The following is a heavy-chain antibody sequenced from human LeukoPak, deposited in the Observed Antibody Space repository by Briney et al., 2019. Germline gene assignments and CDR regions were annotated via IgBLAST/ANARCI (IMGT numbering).Heavy chain of an antibody. Sequence: GASVTVSFKSSGYSFNSCSITWVRQAPGQGLEWMGWISGYNGNTKYAQKFQGRVTLTTDTSTSTAYMELTSLRSDDTAIYYCARGLNWNYDLGWVAPWGQGTLVAVSS. V-gene: IGHV1-18*01. CDR2: ISGYNGNT. CDR3: ARGLNWNYDLGWVAP. J-gene: IGHJ5*02. CDR1: GYSFNSCS. D-gene: IGHD1-7*01.